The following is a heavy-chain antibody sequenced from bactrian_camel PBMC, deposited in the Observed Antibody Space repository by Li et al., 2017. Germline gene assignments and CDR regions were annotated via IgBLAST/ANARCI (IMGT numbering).Heavy chain of an antibody. Sequence: HVQLVESGGGLVQPGGSLRLSCAASGFTFSNYYLSWVRQAPGKGLEWVASKYTGESSTASADSVKGRFTVSSDNAKNMLYLQMNSLKSEDTAMYYCAAIESSTGSRCYPNWKHDYGYWGYGTQVTVS. D-gene: IGHD3*01. J-gene: IGHJ6*01. CDR2: KYTGESST. V-gene: IGHV3-2*01. CDR1: GFTFSNYY. CDR3: AAIESSTGSRCYPNWKHDYGY.